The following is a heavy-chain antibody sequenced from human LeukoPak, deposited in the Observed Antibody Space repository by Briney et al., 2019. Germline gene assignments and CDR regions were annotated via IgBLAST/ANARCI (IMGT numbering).Heavy chain of an antibody. Sequence: AGGSLRLSCAASGFTFSSYAMHWVRQAPGKGLEWVSYISFSSSTIYYADSVKGRFTVSRDNARNALYLQMHSLRVEDTAVYYCARESIVVVPTTMDDASDIWGQGTMVTVSS. CDR1: GFTFSSYA. D-gene: IGHD2-2*01. V-gene: IGHV3-48*04. J-gene: IGHJ3*02. CDR2: ISFSSSTI. CDR3: ARESIVVVPTTMDDASDI.